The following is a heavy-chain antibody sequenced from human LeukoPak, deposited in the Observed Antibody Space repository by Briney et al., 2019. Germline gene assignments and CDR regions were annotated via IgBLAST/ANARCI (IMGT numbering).Heavy chain of an antibody. Sequence: SETLSLTCTVSGGSISRYYWSWIRQPPGKGLEWIGYIYYTGTTNYNPSLKSRVTISMDTAKNQFSLKVSSVTAADTAVYYCARDGAGMTGTGLDYWGQGILATVSS. V-gene: IGHV4-59*01. J-gene: IGHJ4*02. CDR2: IYYTGTT. D-gene: IGHD3-9*01. CDR1: GGSISRYY. CDR3: ARDGAGMTGTGLDY.